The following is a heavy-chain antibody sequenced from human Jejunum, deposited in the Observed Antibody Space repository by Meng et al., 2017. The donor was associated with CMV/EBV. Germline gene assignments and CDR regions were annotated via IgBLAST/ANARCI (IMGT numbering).Heavy chain of an antibody. V-gene: IGHV3-21*01. CDR2: IDATSTYI. D-gene: IGHD2-15*01. Sequence: SGFTFSSYWMSWVRQAPGKGLEWVSSIDATSTYIYYGDSVKGRFTISRDNARNSLYLQMNSLRAEDTALYYCARDLVAATAPNNWGQGTLVTVSS. CDR3: ARDLVAATAPNN. CDR1: GFTFSSYW. J-gene: IGHJ4*02.